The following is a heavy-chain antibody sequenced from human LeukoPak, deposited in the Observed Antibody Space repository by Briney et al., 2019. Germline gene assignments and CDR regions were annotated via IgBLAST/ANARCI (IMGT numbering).Heavy chain of an antibody. CDR1: GGSLSGHY. J-gene: IGHJ3*01. CDR2: VSYTGRT. D-gene: IGHD3-22*01. V-gene: IGHV4-59*11. CDR3: ARLLDNDISGDPDTFDV. Sequence: SETLSLTCTVSGGSLSGHYWNWIRQPPGKRLEWIGYVSYTGRTKYNPSLQSRVTISIDTSKSQFSLKLTSVTSADTAVYSCARLLDNDISGDPDTFDVWGQGTTVIVSS.